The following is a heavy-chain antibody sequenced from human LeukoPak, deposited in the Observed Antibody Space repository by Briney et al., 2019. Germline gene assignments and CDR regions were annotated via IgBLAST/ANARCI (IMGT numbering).Heavy chain of an antibody. Sequence: GASVKVSCKASGYTFTSYDINWVRQATGQGLEWMGWMNPNSGNTGYAQKFQGRVTMTRNTSISTACMELSSLRSEDTAVYYCARMVGVVTNWFDPWGQGTLVTVSS. D-gene: IGHD3-3*01. V-gene: IGHV1-8*01. CDR2: MNPNSGNT. CDR1: GYTFTSYD. J-gene: IGHJ5*02. CDR3: ARMVGVVTNWFDP.